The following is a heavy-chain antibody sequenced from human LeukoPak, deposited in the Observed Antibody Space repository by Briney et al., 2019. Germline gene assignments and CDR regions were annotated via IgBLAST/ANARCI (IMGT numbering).Heavy chain of an antibody. V-gene: IGHV4-61*02. CDR3: ARSYSSSRFIMDV. CDR2: IYASGKT. D-gene: IGHD6-13*01. Sequence: SETLSLTCTVSGASISSGGYYWRWIRQPAGKGLEWIGRIYASGKTNYNPSLKSRVTISVDTSNNQFSLKLSSVTAADTAVYYCARSYSSSRFIMDVWGKGTTVTVSS. J-gene: IGHJ6*04. CDR1: GASISSGGYY.